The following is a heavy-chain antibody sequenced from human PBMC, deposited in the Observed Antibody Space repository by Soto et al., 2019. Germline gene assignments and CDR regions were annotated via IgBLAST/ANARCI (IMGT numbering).Heavy chain of an antibody. V-gene: IGHV1-69*13. Sequence: EASVKVSCKASGGTFSSYAISWVRQAPGQGLEWMGGIIPIFCTANYAQKFQGRVTITADESTSTAYMELSSLRSEDTAVYYCARDFGARGFYYGMDVWGQGTTVTVSS. J-gene: IGHJ6*02. CDR1: GGTFSSYA. CDR2: IIPIFCTA. D-gene: IGHD3-10*01. CDR3: ARDFGARGFYYGMDV.